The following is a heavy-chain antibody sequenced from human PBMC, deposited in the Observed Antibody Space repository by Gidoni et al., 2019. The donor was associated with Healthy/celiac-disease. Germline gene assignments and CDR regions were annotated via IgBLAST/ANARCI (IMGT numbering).Heavy chain of an antibody. D-gene: IGHD3-3*01. V-gene: IGHV3-33*01. CDR3: ARDGRPYYDFWSGYYNYYYYGMDV. J-gene: IGHJ6*02. CDR2: IWYDGSNK. CDR1: GFTFSSYG. Sequence: QVQLVESGGGVVQPGRSLRLSCAASGFTFSSYGMHWVRQAPGKGLEWVAVIWYDGSNKYYADSVKGRFTISRDNSKNTLYLQMNSLRAEDTAVYYCARDGRPYYDFWSGYYNYYYYGMDVWGQGTTVTVSS.